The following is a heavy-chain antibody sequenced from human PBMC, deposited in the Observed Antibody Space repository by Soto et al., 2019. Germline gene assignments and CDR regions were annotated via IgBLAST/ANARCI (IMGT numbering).Heavy chain of an antibody. CDR1: GFPFGGYS. CDR3: ARWGYGGSPFDY. J-gene: IGHJ4*02. Sequence: EVQLVESGGGLVKPGGSLRLSCEASGFPFGGYSMNWVGQAPGRGLEWVSSISSSSSYIYYADSVKGRFTISRDNAKNSLYLQMNSLRAEDTAVYYCARWGYGGSPFDYWGQGTLVTVSS. V-gene: IGHV3-21*01. D-gene: IGHD1-26*01. CDR2: ISSSSSYI.